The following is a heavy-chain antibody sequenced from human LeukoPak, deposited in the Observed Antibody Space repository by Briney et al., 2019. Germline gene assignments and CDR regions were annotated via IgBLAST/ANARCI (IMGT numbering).Heavy chain of an antibody. CDR2: IYYSGST. CDR3: AGIAVAGQTYYYFDY. J-gene: IGHJ4*02. CDR1: GGSISSSSYY. D-gene: IGHD6-19*01. Sequence: SETLSLTCTVSGGSISSSSYYWGWIRQPPGKGLEWIGSIYYSGSTYYNPSLKSRVTISVDTSKNQFSLKLSSVTAADTAVYYCAGIAVAGQTYYYFDYWGQGTLVTVSS. V-gene: IGHV4-39*01.